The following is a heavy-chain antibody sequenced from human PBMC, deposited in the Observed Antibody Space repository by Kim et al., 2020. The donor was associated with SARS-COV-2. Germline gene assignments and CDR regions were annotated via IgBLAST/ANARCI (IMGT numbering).Heavy chain of an antibody. J-gene: IGHJ4*02. CDR3: AKIPYSSGWYVYFDY. D-gene: IGHD6-19*01. V-gene: IGHV3-23*01. CDR1: GFTFSSYA. CDR2: ISGSGGST. Sequence: GGSLRLSCAASGFTFSSYAMSWVRQAPGKGLEWVSSISGSGGSTYYADSVKGRFTISRDNSKNTLYLQMNSLRAEDTAVYYCAKIPYSSGWYVYFDYWGQGTLVTVSS.